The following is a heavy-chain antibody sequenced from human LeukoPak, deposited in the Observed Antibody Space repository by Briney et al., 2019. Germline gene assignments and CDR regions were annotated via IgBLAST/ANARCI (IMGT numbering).Heavy chain of an antibody. J-gene: IGHJ5*02. CDR1: GGSISSYY. CDR3: ARSAAMSGYWFDP. V-gene: IGHV4-59*01. D-gene: IGHD5-18*01. CDR2: IYYSGST. Sequence: PSETLSLTCTVSGGSISSYYWSWIRQPPGKGLEWIGYIYYSGSTNYNPSLKSRVTISVDTSKNQFSLKLSSVTAADTAVYYCARSAAMSGYWFDPWGQGTLVTVSS.